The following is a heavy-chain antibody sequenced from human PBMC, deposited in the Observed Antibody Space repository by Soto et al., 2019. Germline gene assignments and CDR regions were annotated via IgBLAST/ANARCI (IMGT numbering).Heavy chain of an antibody. CDR3: AKDVYYYDRPGAFDI. CDR1: GGTFSSYT. Sequence: SVKVSCKASGGTFSSYTISWVRQAPGQGLEWMGRIIPILGIANYAQKFQGRVTITADKSTSTAYMELSSLRAEDTALYYCAKDVYYYDRPGAFDIWGQGTMVTVSS. CDR2: IIPILGIA. D-gene: IGHD3-22*01. J-gene: IGHJ3*02. V-gene: IGHV1-69*04.